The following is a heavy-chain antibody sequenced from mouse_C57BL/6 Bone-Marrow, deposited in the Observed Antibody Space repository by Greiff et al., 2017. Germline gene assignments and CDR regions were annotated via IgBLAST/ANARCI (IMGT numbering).Heavy chain of an antibody. CDR2: INPNNGGT. J-gene: IGHJ2*01. CDR1: GYTFTDYY. CDR3: ARIGYYGSSPLFDY. D-gene: IGHD1-1*01. V-gene: IGHV1-26*01. Sequence: EVQLQQSGPELVKPGASVKISCKASGYTFTDYYMNWVKQSHGKSLEWIGDINPNNGGTSYNQKFKGKATLTVDKSSSTAYMELRSLTSEDSAVYYCARIGYYGSSPLFDYWGQGTTLTVSS.